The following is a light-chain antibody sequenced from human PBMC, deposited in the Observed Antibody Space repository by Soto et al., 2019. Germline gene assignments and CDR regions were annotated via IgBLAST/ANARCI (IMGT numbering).Light chain of an antibody. CDR2: KTS. CDR3: QHYNSYSVA. Sequence: EIQMTQSPSTLSGSVGDRVTITCRASQTISSSFAWYQHKPGQTPKLLIYKTSTLTNGVPSRFSGSGSGTEFTLTISSLQADDFATYYCQHYNSYSVAFGGGTKVELK. J-gene: IGKJ4*02. V-gene: IGKV1-5*03. CDR1: QTISSS.